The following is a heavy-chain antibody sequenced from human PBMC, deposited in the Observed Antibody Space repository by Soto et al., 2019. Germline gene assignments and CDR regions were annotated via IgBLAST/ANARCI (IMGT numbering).Heavy chain of an antibody. V-gene: IGHV3-21*01. D-gene: IGHD2-15*01. CDR1: GFTFSSYS. J-gene: IGHJ6*02. CDR3: ARDRGREGCSGGSCYPGYYYGMDV. Sequence: GGSLRLSCAASGFTFSSYSMNWVRQAPGKGLEWVSSISSSISYIYYADSVKGRFTISRDNAKNSLYLQMNSLRAEDTAVYYCARDRGREGCSGGSCYPGYYYGMDVWGQGTKVTVSS. CDR2: ISSSISYI.